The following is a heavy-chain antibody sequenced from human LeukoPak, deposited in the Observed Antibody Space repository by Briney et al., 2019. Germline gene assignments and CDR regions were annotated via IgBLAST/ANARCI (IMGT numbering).Heavy chain of an antibody. CDR3: ARGESTGSNYFDP. Sequence: SQTLSLTCTVSGGSISSGDYYWSWIRQPPGKGLEWIGYIYYSGSTYYNPSLKSRVTISVDTSKNQFSLKLSSVTAADTAVYYCARGESTGSNYFDPWGQGTLVTVSS. D-gene: IGHD4/OR15-4a*01. CDR2: IYYSGST. J-gene: IGHJ5*02. CDR1: GGSISSGDYY. V-gene: IGHV4-30-4*01.